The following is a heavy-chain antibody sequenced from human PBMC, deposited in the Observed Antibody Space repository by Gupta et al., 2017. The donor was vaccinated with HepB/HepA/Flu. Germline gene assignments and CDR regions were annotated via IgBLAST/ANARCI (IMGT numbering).Heavy chain of an antibody. D-gene: IGHD1-26*01. CDR2: IYTSGST. Sequence: QVQLQESGPGLVKVSETICRTCTVPGGSISSYYWRWIRQPTGKGLEWIGRIYTSGSTNYNPSLKSRVTMSVDTSKNQFSLKLSSVTAADTAVYYCARGTGGATTRFDYWGQGTLVTVSS. J-gene: IGHJ4*02. CDR1: GGSISSYY. CDR3: ARGTGGATTRFDY. V-gene: IGHV4-4*07.